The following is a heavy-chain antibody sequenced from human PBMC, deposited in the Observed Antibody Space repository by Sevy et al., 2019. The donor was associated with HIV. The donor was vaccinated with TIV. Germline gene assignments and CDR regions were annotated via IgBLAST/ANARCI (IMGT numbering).Heavy chain of an antibody. J-gene: IGHJ4*02. CDR3: ASFYSNWGEVDY. CDR1: GFTFSSYG. V-gene: IGHV3-30*02. Sequence: GGSLRLSCAASGFTFSSYGMHWVRQAPGKGLEWVAFIRYAGSNKYYADSVKGQFSIPRDNSKNTLYLQMNSLRAEYTDVYYCASFYSNWGEVDYWGQGSLVTVSS. CDR2: IRYAGSNK. D-gene: IGHD4-4*01.